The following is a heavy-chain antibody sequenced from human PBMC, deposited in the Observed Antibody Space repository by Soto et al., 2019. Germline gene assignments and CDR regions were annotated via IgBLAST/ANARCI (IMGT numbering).Heavy chain of an antibody. Sequence: PSESLSLTGTAPVGAISTYYWSWILQPALKGLECIGRIYTSGSTNCNPSLKSRVTISVDTSKNQFSLKLSSVTAADTDVHYRARRSRGSGRTPGLVSPWGQGTTVTVSS. CDR2: IYTSGST. CDR3: ARRSRGSGRTPGLVSP. D-gene: IGHD3-10*01. J-gene: IGHJ6*01. V-gene: IGHV4-4*07. CDR1: VGAISTYY.